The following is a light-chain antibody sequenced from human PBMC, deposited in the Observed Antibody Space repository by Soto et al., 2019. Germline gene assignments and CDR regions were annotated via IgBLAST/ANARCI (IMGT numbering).Light chain of an antibody. V-gene: IGKV1-33*01. CDR3: QQYDNLPLT. J-gene: IGKJ4*01. Sequence: FRRTRTPSPLFPSVENKVTTPSQAIRSIGNFLNWNQQKPGKAPKLLTYDPPNLETGVPSRFSGSGSGTDFTFTISSLQPEDIATYYCQQYDNLPLTVGGGTKVEIK. CDR1: RSIGNF. CDR2: DPP.